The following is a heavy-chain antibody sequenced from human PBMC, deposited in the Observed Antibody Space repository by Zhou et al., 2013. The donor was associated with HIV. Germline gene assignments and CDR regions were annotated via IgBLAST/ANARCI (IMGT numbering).Heavy chain of an antibody. CDR1: GYTFTSYA. D-gene: IGHD3-10*01. J-gene: IGHJ5*02. CDR2: ISAYNGNT. V-gene: IGHV1-18*01. Sequence: QIQLVQSGAEVKKPGASVKVSCKTSGYTFTSYAISWVRQAPGQGLEWMGWISAYNGNTNYAQKLQGRVTMTTDTSTSTAYMELRSLRSDDTAVYYCARDGTYGSGSFNWFDPWGQGTLVTVSS. CDR3: ARDGTYGSGSFNWFDP.